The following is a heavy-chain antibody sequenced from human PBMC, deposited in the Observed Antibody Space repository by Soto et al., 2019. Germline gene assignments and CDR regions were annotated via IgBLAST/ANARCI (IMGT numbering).Heavy chain of an antibody. CDR1: GFTLNDYY. CDR2: ISSSGSTI. D-gene: IGHD2-15*01. V-gene: IGHV3-11*01. J-gene: IGHJ4*02. CDR3: ARDGYPKNGGIYF. Sequence: QVHLLESGGGLVKPGGSLRLSCVASGFTLNDYYVSWIRQAPGKGLEWISYISSSGSTIYYADSVKGRLTVSREHANTSEILQMNSLRVEDTAMYFWARDGYPKNGGIYFWGQGNLVTVSS.